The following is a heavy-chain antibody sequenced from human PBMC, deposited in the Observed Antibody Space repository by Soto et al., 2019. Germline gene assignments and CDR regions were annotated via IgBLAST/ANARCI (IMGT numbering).Heavy chain of an antibody. D-gene: IGHD6-13*01. CDR3: ARAASSTWYLAY. Sequence: DVQLVESGGGLVQPGGSLRLSCVASGFTFSTYAMHWVRQAPGKGLEYVSALTNNGGTTYYASSVKGRFTISRDNSKNTLYLQRGSLRAEDMAVYYCARAASSTWYLAYWGQGTLVTVSS. J-gene: IGHJ4*02. CDR1: GFTFSTYA. CDR2: LTNNGGTT. V-gene: IGHV3-64*01.